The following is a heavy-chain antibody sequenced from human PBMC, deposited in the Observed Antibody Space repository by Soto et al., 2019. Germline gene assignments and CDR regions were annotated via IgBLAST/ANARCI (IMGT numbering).Heavy chain of an antibody. CDR2: IWYDGSNT. CDR1: GFTFSAYG. CDR3: ASLGSSSPHFDF. Sequence: QVQLVESGGGVVQPGRSLRLSYAASGFTFSAYGMHWVRQSPGKGLEWVAVIWYDGSNTDYADSVKGRFTISRDNSKNTLYLQMNSLRAEDTAVYYCASLGSSSPHFDFWGQGTLVTVSS. D-gene: IGHD6-6*01. V-gene: IGHV3-33*01. J-gene: IGHJ4*02.